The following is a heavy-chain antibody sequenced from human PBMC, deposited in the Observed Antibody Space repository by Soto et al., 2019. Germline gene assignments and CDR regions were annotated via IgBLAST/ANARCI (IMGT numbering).Heavy chain of an antibody. CDR3: ATGAGSSWYWLDP. V-gene: IGHV1-24*01. CDR1: GYRITEFS. Sequence: PVKLSWKVFGYRITEFSMRWGRHHPGKGLEWMGGFDPEDGETIYAQKFQGRVTMTEDTSTDTAYMELSSLRSEDTAVYYCATGAGSSWYWLDPWGQGTLVTVSS. CDR2: FDPEDGET. D-gene: IGHD6-13*01. J-gene: IGHJ5*02.